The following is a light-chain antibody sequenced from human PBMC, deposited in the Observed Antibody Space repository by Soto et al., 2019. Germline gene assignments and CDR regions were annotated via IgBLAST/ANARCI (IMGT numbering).Light chain of an antibody. J-gene: IGKJ5*01. CDR1: QSVSSY. CDR2: GAS. CDR3: QQRTDGPMT. V-gene: IGKV3-11*01. Sequence: EIVLTQSPATLSLSPGERATLSCRASQSVSSYLAWYQQRPGQAPRLLIYGASNRATGIPARFSGSGSGTDFTLPISSLEAEDFAVYYCQQRTDGPMTLGQGTRLEI.